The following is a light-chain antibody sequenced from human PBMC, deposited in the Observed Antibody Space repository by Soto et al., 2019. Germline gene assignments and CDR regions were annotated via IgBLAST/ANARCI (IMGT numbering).Light chain of an antibody. V-gene: IGLV2-14*03. J-gene: IGLJ1*01. CDR2: EVS. Sequence: QSALTQPASVSGSPGQSITISCTGTSSDVGAYDYVSWYQQHPDKAPKLMIYEVSNRPSGVSNRFSGSKSVNTATLTISGLQADDEADYDCSSYTSSSTRVFGTGTKLTV. CDR3: SSYTSSSTRV. CDR1: SSDVGAYDY.